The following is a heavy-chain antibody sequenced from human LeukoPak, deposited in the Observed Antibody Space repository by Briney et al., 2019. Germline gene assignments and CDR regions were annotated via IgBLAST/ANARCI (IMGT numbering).Heavy chain of an antibody. V-gene: IGHV3-48*01. CDR1: GFTFSSYS. D-gene: IGHD3-9*01. CDR3: ARVEYDILTGYYRGSGWFDP. CDR2: ISSSSSTI. J-gene: IGHJ5*02. Sequence: GGSLRLSCAASGFTFSSYSMNWVRQAPGKGLGWVSYISSSSSTIYYADSVKGRFTISRDNAKNSLYLQMNSLRAEDTAVYYCARVEYDILTGYYRGSGWFDPWGQGTLVTVSS.